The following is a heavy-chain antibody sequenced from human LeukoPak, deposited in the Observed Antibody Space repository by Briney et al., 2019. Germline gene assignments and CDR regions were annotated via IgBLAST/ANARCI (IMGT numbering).Heavy chain of an antibody. J-gene: IGHJ4*02. V-gene: IGHV3-66*02. Sequence: GGSLRLSCAASGFTVSSNYMSWVRQAPGKGLEWVSVIYSGGSTYYADSVKGRFTISRDNSKNTLYLQMNSLRAEDTAVYYCAREDGYNPGPFDYWGQGTLVTVSS. CDR3: AREDGYNPGPFDY. CDR1: GFTVSSNY. D-gene: IGHD5-24*01. CDR2: IYSGGST.